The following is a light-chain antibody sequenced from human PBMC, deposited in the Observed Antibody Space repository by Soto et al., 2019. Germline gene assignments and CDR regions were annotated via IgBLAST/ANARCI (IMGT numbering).Light chain of an antibody. CDR2: ANI. CDR3: QSYDSSLSGSRV. CDR1: SSNIGAGYD. V-gene: IGLV1-40*01. J-gene: IGLJ2*01. Sequence: QPVLTQPPSVSGAPGQRVTISCTGSSSNIGAGYDVHWYQQLPGTAPKLLIYANINRPSGVPDRFSGSQSGTSASLAITGLQAEDEADYYCQSYDSSLSGSRVFGGGTQLTVL.